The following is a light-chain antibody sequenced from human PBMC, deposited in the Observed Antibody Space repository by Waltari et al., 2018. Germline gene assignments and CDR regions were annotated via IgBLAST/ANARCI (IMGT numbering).Light chain of an antibody. CDR3: SSFTSDTTLM. V-gene: IGLV2-14*01. CDR1: SGDVGSYNY. CDR2: DVT. Sequence: QSALTQPASVSGSPGQSITLTCTGTSGDVGSYNYVSWFQQHHGKAPKLMIYDVTKRPSTSSVLFSGSTYATTASPSFSGLQADDEANYFCSSFTSDTTLMSDVGTELPVL. J-gene: IGLJ3*02.